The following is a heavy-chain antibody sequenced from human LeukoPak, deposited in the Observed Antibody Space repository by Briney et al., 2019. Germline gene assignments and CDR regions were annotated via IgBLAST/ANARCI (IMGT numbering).Heavy chain of an antibody. CDR1: GFTFSSYG. CDR3: AKDLKEFPLYDFWSGHRDYGMDV. J-gene: IGHJ6*02. V-gene: IGHV3-30*18. Sequence: GGSLRLSCAASGFTFSSYGMHWVRQAPGKGLEWVAVISYDGSNKYYADSVKGRFTISRDNSKNTLYLQMNSLRAEDTAVYYCAKDLKEFPLYDFWSGHRDYGMDVWGQGTTVTVSS. CDR2: ISYDGSNK. D-gene: IGHD3-3*01.